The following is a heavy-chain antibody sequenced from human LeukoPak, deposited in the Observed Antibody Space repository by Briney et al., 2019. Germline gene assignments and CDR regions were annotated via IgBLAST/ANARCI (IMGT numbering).Heavy chain of an antibody. V-gene: IGHV3-7*01. CDR2: IKQDGSEK. CDR3: ARDQGVIAAAGTLVDY. J-gene: IGHJ4*02. D-gene: IGHD6-13*01. CDR1: GFTFSSYW. Sequence: GGSLRLSCAASGFTFSSYWMSWLRQAPGKGLEWVANIKQDGSEKYYVDSVKGRFTISRDNAKNSLYLQMNSLRAEDTAVYYCARDQGVIAAAGTLVDYWGQGTLATVSS.